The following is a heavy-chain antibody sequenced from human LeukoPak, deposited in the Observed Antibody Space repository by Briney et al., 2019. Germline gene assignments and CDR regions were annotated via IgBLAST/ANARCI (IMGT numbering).Heavy chain of an antibody. CDR3: AKHVLEAAVYYYYMEV. D-gene: IGHD6-13*01. Sequence: GGSLRLSCAASGFTFSSHGMSWVRQAPGKGLEWVSAISGSGGSSFYADSVKGRFTISRDNSKNTLYLQMNSLRAEDTAVYFCAKHVLEAAVYYYYMEVWGKGTTVIVSS. CDR2: ISGSGGSS. CDR1: GFTFSSHG. J-gene: IGHJ6*03. V-gene: IGHV3-23*01.